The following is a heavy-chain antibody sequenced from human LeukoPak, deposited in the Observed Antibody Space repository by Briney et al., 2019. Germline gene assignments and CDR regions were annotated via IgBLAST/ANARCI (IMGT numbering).Heavy chain of an antibody. CDR3: ARSRQQLAEGYMDV. D-gene: IGHD6-13*01. CDR2: IYYSGSA. CDR1: GVAISRGGYA. J-gene: IGHJ6*03. V-gene: IGHV4-39*07. Sequence: SETLSLTCAVSGVAISRGGYAWGWIRQPPGKGLEWIGSIYYSGSALYNPSLKSRVTISVDTSKNQFSLKLSSVTAADTAVYYCARSRQQLAEGYMDVWGKGTTVTVSS.